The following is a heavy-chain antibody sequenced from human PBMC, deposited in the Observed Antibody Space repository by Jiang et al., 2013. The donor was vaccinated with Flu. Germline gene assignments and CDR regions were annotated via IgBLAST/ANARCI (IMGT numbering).Heavy chain of an antibody. Sequence: KPTQTLTLTCTFSGFSLSSSGVGVGWIRQPPGKALEWLGLIYWDDDKHYSPSLKSRLTITKYTSKNQVVLTMTNMDPVDTATYYCAHRRSFWGQVVSPIGGFDMWGQGTMVTVSS. CDR2: IYWDDDK. V-gene: IGHV2-5*02. CDR1: GFSLSSSGVG. D-gene: IGHD2-21*01. CDR3: AHRRSFWGQVVSPIGGFDM. J-gene: IGHJ3*02.